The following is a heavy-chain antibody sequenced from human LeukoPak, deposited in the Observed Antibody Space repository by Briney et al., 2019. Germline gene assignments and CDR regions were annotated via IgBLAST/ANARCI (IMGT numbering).Heavy chain of an antibody. CDR3: AKEGIAAAGIDY. J-gene: IGHJ4*02. D-gene: IGHD6-13*01. Sequence: GGSLRLSCVASGFTFSTYWMHWVRQAPGKGLLWVSRLSGDGSSTRYADFLKGRFTISRDNSKNTLYLQMNSLRAEDTAVYYCAKEGIAAAGIDYWGQGTLVTVSS. CDR2: LSGDGSST. V-gene: IGHV3-74*01. CDR1: GFTFSTYW.